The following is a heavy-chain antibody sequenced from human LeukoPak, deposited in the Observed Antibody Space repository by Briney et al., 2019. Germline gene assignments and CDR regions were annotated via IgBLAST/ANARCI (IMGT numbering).Heavy chain of an antibody. CDR1: GFTFTSIG. V-gene: IGHV3-33*01. Sequence: GESLRLSCAASGFTFTSIGMHWVCQAPGQGMDWVAVIWNDGSNNYYADFVKGRFTISRDNAKNTLYLQMNSLRPEDTAVYYCASSMAYNCLDYWGQGTLVTVSS. CDR3: ASSMAYNCLDY. CDR2: IWNDGSNN. D-gene: IGHD5-24*01. J-gene: IGHJ4*02.